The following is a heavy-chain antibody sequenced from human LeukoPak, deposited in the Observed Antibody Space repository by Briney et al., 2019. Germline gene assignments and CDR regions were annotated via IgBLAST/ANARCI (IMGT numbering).Heavy chain of an antibody. V-gene: IGHV1-69*05. CDR2: IIPNFGTA. CDR1: GGTFSSYA. CDR3: AIGDCTIGVCFDY. J-gene: IGHJ4*02. D-gene: IGHD2-8*01. Sequence: SSVKVSCKASGGTFSSYAISWVRQAPGQGLEWMGGIIPNFGTANYAQKFQGRVTITSDKSTSTAYMELSSLRSEDTAVYYCAIGDCTIGVCFDYWGQGTLVTVPS.